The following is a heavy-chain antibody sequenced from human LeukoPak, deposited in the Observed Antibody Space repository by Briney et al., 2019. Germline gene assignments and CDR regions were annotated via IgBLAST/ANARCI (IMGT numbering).Heavy chain of an antibody. CDR1: GGSISGGSYY. D-gene: IGHD4-17*01. CDR3: ARLSTTVTTADY. J-gene: IGHJ4*02. V-gene: IGHV4-39*01. CDR2: IYYSGST. Sequence: PSETLSLTCTVSGGSISGGSYYWGWIRQPPGKGLEWIASIYYSGSTYYNPSLKSRVTISVDTSKNQFSLTLSSVTAADPAVYYCARLSTTVTTADYWGQGTLVTVSS.